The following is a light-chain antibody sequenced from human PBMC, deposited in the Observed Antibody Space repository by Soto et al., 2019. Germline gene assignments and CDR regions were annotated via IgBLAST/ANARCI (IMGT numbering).Light chain of an antibody. V-gene: IGKV3-11*01. CDR1: QSVSSY. Sequence: EIVLTQSPATLSLSPGERATLSCRASQSVSSYLAWYQQKPGQAPRLLIYDASNRATAIPARFSGSGSGTDFTLTISSLEREDFTVYYSQQRSNWPPITFGQGTRLEIK. CDR2: DAS. CDR3: QQRSNWPPIT. J-gene: IGKJ5*01.